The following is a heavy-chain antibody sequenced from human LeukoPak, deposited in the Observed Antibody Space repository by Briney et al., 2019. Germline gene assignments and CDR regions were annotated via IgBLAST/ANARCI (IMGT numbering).Heavy chain of an antibody. CDR3: ARLNSGSYQHYFDY. CDR2: IYYSGST. D-gene: IGHD1-26*01. Sequence: KPSETLSLTCTVSGGSISSSSYYWGWIRQPPGKGLECIGSIYYSGSTYYNPSLKSRVTISIDTSKNQFSLKLSSVTAADTAVYYCARLNSGSYQHYFDYWGQGTLVTVSS. J-gene: IGHJ4*02. CDR1: GGSISSSSYY. V-gene: IGHV4-39*07.